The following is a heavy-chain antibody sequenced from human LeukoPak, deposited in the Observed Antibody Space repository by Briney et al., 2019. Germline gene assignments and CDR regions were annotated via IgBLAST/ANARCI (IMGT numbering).Heavy chain of an antibody. J-gene: IGHJ5*02. CDR1: GFTFSGYG. D-gene: IGHD2-15*01. CDR2: ISYDGSNK. Sequence: QPGRSLRLSCAASGFTFSGYGMHWVRQAPGKGLEWVAVISYDGSNKYYADSVKGRFTISRDNSKNTLYLQMNSLRAEDTAVYYCAKIFCGGSCNWFDPWGQGTLVTVSS. CDR3: AKIFCGGSCNWFDP. V-gene: IGHV3-30*18.